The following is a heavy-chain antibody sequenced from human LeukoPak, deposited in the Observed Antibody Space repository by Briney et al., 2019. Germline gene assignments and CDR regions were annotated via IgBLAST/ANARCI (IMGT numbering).Heavy chain of an antibody. CDR3: ASLPLWGYDSFIYFDY. CDR1: GYTFTSYG. J-gene: IGHJ4*02. CDR2: ISAYNGNT. D-gene: IGHD3-22*01. Sequence: GASVKVSCKASGYTFTSYGISWVRQAPGQGLEWMGWISAYNGNTNYAQKLQGRVTMTTDTSTSTAYMELRSLRSDDTAVYYCASLPLWGYDSFIYFDYWGQGTLVTVSS. V-gene: IGHV1-18*01.